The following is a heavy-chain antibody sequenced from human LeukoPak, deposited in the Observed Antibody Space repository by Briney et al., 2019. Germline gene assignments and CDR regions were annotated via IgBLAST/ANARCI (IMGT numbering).Heavy chain of an antibody. CDR1: GYTFTSYA. CDR3: ARLAVAGPWVYYYYMDV. Sequence: GASVKVSCKASGYTFTSYAMNWVRQAPGQGVEWMEWINTNTGNPTYAQGFTGRFVFSLDTSVSTAYLQISSLKAEDTAVYYCARLAVAGPWVYYYYMDVWGKGTTVTVSS. D-gene: IGHD6-13*01. V-gene: IGHV7-4-1*02. J-gene: IGHJ6*03. CDR2: INTNTGNP.